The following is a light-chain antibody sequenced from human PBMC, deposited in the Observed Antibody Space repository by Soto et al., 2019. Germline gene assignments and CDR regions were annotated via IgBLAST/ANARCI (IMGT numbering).Light chain of an antibody. CDR1: SSDVGGYNY. CDR3: SSDTSSSTYV. CDR2: EVS. V-gene: IGLV2-14*01. J-gene: IGLJ1*01. Sequence: QSALTQPASVSGSPGQSITISCTGTSSDVGGYNYVSWYQQHPGKAPKLMIYEVSNRPSGVSNRFSGSKSGNTASLTISGLQAEDEADYYCSSDTSSSTYVFGTETKLTVL.